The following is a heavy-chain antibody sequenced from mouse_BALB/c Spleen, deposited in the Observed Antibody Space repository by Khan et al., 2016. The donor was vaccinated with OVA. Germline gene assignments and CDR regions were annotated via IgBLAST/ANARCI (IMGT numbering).Heavy chain of an antibody. D-gene: IGHD2-14*01. CDR2: IRSGGNT. V-gene: IGHV2-2*01. J-gene: IGHJ3*01. Sequence: QMQLEESGPGLVQPSQSLSITCTVSGFSLTTYGLHWVRQSPGKGLEWLGVIRSGGNTDYNAGFISRLSITKDNSKSQVFFKMNSLQADDTAMYYCARNSYMYDFTYWGQGTLVTVSA. CDR1: GFSLTTYG. CDR3: ARNSYMYDFTY.